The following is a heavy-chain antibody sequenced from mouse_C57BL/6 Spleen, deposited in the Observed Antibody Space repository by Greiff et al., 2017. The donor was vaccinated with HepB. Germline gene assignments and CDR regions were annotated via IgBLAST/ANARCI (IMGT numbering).Heavy chain of an antibody. Sequence: VKLVESGAELARPGASVKLSCKASGYTFTSYGISWVKQRTGQGLEWIGEIYPRSGNTYYNEKFKGKATLTADKSSSTAYMELRSLTSEDSAVYFCARDYGSRGGYWYFDVWGTGTTVTVSS. CDR2: IYPRSGNT. J-gene: IGHJ1*03. CDR1: GYTFTSYG. D-gene: IGHD1-1*01. V-gene: IGHV1-81*01. CDR3: ARDYGSRGGYWYFDV.